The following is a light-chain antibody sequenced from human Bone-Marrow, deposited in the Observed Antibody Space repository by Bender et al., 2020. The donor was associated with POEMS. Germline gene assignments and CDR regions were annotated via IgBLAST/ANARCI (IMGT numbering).Light chain of an antibody. V-gene: IGLV1-40*01. CDR3: QAYDGSLSGWV. CDR1: SSNIGSGFD. Sequence: QSVLAQPPSVSGAPGQRVTISCTGSSSNIGSGFDVHWYQQLPGTAPKLLIYGNNNRPSGVPDRFSGSKSGTSASLAITGLQAEDEADYYCQAYDGSLSGWVFGGGTKLTV. CDR2: GNN. J-gene: IGLJ3*02.